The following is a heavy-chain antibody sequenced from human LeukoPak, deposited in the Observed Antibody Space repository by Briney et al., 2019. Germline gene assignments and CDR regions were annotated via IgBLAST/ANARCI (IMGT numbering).Heavy chain of an antibody. D-gene: IGHD3-10*01. CDR1: GGSISSSSYF. J-gene: IGHJ4*02. CDR3: ARRPSDAGASFDY. CDR2: IYYGGST. V-gene: IGHV4-39*01. Sequence: PSETLSLTCSVSGGSISSSSYFWGWIRQPPGKGLEWIGSIYYGGSTYYNPSLKSRVIISVETSKNQFSLELSSVTAADTAVYYCARRPSDAGASFDYWGQGTLVTVSS.